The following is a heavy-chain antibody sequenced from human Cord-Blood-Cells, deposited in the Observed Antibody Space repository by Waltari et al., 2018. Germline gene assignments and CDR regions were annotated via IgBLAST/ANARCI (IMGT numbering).Heavy chain of an antibody. V-gene: IGHV3-7*01. J-gene: IGHJ3*02. D-gene: IGHD6-13*01. CDR1: GFTFSSHW. CDR2: IKQDGSEK. CDR3: ARDYSQLGDAFDI. Sequence: EVQLVESGGGFVQPGGSLRLSCAASGFTFSSHWMSWVRQAPGKGLEWVANIKQDGSEKYYVDSVKGRFTISRDNAKNSLYLQMNSLRAEDTAVYYCARDYSQLGDAFDIWGQGTMVTVSS.